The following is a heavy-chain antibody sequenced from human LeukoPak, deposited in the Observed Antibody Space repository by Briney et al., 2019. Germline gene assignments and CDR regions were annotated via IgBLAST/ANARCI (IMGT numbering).Heavy chain of an antibody. CDR1: GFTFRTYA. Sequence: GGSLTLSCAASGFTFRTYAMIWVRQAPGKGLEWVSAIRGIRGTYSTEYADSVKDRFTISRDNSKSTLYLQMNSLRAEDTAVYYCGRDPNGDYIGAFDMWGQGTVVTVSS. CDR3: GRDPNGDYIGAFDM. V-gene: IGHV3-23*01. J-gene: IGHJ3*02. CDR2: IRGIRGTYST. D-gene: IGHD4-17*01.